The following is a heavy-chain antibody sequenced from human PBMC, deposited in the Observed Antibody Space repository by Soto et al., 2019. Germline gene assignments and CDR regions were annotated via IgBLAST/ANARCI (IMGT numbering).Heavy chain of an antibody. CDR2: INHSGST. V-gene: IGHV4-34*01. Sequence: SETLSLTCAVSNGPFSDYYWSWIRQPPGKGLEWIGEINHSGSTNYNPSLKSRVTISIDTSKNQFSLKLSSVTAADTAVYYCARKIPWNYYRYFDYWGQGTLVTVSS. J-gene: IGHJ4*02. CDR1: NGPFSDYY. D-gene: IGHD1-7*01. CDR3: ARKIPWNYYRYFDY.